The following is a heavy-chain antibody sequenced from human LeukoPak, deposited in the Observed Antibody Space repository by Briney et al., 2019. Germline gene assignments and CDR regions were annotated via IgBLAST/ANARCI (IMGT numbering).Heavy chain of an antibody. Sequence: ASVKVSCKASGYTFTSYGISWVRQAPGQGLEWMGWISAYNGNTNYAQKLQGRVTMTTDTSTSTAYMELRSLRSDDTAVYYCARASDTAMVTLTLKYYYYYGMDVWGQGTTVTVSS. CDR2: ISAYNGNT. V-gene: IGHV1-18*01. J-gene: IGHJ6*02. CDR3: ARASDTAMVTLTLKYYYYYGMDV. CDR1: GYTFTSYG. D-gene: IGHD5-18*01.